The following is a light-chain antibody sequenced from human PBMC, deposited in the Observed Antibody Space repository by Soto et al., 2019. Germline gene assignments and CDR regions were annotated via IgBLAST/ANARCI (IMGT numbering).Light chain of an antibody. V-gene: IGKV1-5*01. J-gene: IGKJ1*01. CDR1: QSISNW. Sequence: DIQMTQSPSTLSASVRDRVTIACRASQSISNWLAWYQQKPGKAPKLLIYDVSTLESGVPSRFSGSGSGTEFTLTISSLQPDDFATYYCQQYNSYSPWTFGQGTKVDIK. CDR2: DVS. CDR3: QQYNSYSPWT.